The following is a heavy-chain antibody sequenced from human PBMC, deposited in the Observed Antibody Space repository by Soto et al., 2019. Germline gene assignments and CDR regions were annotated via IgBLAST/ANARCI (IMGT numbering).Heavy chain of an antibody. Sequence: QVHLEQSGGEVKKPGASVKVSCKASNYTFSGYAISWVRQAPGQGLEWMGWISGYNGHTTYAPKFQGRLTMTTDTSTTTAYMDLRSLGCDDTAIYYCARLLQYFAPDYWGQGTLVTVSS. J-gene: IGHJ4*02. V-gene: IGHV1-18*01. CDR1: NYTFSGYA. CDR3: ARLLQYFAPDY. CDR2: ISGYNGHT. D-gene: IGHD1-26*01.